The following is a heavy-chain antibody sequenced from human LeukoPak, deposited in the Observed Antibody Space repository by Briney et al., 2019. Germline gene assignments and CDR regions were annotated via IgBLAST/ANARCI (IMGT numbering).Heavy chain of an antibody. J-gene: IGHJ4*02. CDR2: IDSKGGGI. CDR3: AKYRYSGSRETYDY. CDR1: GFTFSRYA. D-gene: IGHD5-12*01. Sequence: GGSLSLSCIVSGFTFSRYAMSWVRQVPGKGLEWVSAIDSKGGGIYYADSVKGRFTISRDNSKNTLYLQMNSLRVDDAAVYYCAKYRYSGSRETYDYWGQGTLVTVSS. V-gene: IGHV3-23*01.